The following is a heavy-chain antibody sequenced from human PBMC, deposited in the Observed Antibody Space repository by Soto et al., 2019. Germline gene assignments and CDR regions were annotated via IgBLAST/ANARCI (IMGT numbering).Heavy chain of an antibody. D-gene: IGHD6-13*01. CDR2: ISRSGTTM. CDR1: GFTFSDYY. V-gene: IGHV3-11*01. Sequence: VQLVESGGGLVKPGGCLRLSCAASGFTFSDYYMSWIRQAPGKGLEWVSYISRSGTTMYYADSVKGRFTISRDNAKNSLYLQMNSLRGEDTAVYYCARGSWTAVEYFQHWGQGTLVTVSS. J-gene: IGHJ1*01. CDR3: ARGSWTAVEYFQH.